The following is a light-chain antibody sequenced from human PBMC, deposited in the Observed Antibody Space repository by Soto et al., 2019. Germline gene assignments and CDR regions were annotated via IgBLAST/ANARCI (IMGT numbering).Light chain of an antibody. V-gene: IGKV3-20*01. CDR1: QSVRSRY. J-gene: IGKJ1*01. CDR3: HQYASSRT. Sequence: EIVLTQSPVTLSLSPGERATLSCRASQSVRSRYFAWYQQKPGQAPRLLIYAASSRAAGIPDRFSGSWSGTDFPPTISRLEPEDGGVYYCHQYASSRTFGQGTKVE. CDR2: AAS.